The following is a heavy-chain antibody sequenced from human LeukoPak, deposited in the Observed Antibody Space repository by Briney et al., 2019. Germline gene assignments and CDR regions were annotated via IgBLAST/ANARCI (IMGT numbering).Heavy chain of an antibody. Sequence: GGSLRLSCAASGFTFSSYSMNWVRQAPGKGLEWVSSISSSSSYIYYADSVKGRFTISRDNAKNSLYLQMNSLRAEDTAVYYCARHPSGYCSGGSCYLRIDYWGQGTLVTVSS. J-gene: IGHJ4*02. CDR1: GFTFSSYS. V-gene: IGHV3-21*01. CDR3: ARHPSGYCSGGSCYLRIDY. D-gene: IGHD2-15*01. CDR2: ISSSSSYI.